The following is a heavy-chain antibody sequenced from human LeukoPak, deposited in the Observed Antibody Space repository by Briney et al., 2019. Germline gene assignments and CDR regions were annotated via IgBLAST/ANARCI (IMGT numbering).Heavy chain of an antibody. Sequence: GGSLRLSCAASGFTFSNYAMTWVRQAPGKGPEWLSAISGSGGSTTDADSVKGRFTTSRDNSKNTLYLQMNSLRAEDTAVYYCAKAGPFGVTRDYFDYWGQGTLVTVSS. J-gene: IGHJ4*02. CDR3: AKAGPFGVTRDYFDY. CDR1: GFTFSNYA. V-gene: IGHV3-23*01. CDR2: ISGSGGST. D-gene: IGHD3-10*01.